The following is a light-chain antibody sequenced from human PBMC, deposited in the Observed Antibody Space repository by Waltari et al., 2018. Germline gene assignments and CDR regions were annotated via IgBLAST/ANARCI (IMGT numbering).Light chain of an antibody. J-gene: IGLJ3*02. CDR3: ASWDASLNGWV. CDR2: FTD. V-gene: IGLV1-44*01. Sequence: QSVLTQPPSASGTPGQRVTISCSGGRSNIGSNSVNWFQQLPGSAPRLFIYFTDQRPAGVPGRFAGSKSGTSASLAISGLQSGDEADYYCASWDASLNGWVFGGGTKLTVL. CDR1: RSNIGSNS.